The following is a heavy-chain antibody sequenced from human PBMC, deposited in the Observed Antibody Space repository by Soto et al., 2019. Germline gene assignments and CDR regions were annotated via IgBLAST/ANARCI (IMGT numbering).Heavy chain of an antibody. V-gene: IGHV1-2*02. J-gene: IGHJ4*02. CDR3: ARGTYYYDSSGYDIDY. CDR1: GYTFTGYY. Sequence: QVQLVQSGAEVKKPGASVKVSCKASGYTFTGYYMHWVRQAPGQGLEWMGWINPNSGGTNYAQKVQGRVTMTRDTSISTAYMELSRLRSDDTAVYYCARGTYYYDSSGYDIDYWGQGTLVTVSS. D-gene: IGHD3-22*01. CDR2: INPNSGGT.